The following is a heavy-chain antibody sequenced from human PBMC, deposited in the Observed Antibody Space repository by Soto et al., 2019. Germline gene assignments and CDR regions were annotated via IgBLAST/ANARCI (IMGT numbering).Heavy chain of an antibody. V-gene: IGHV3-23*01. J-gene: IGHJ4*02. CDR3: AKDVEVYCSGGSCYELDY. CDR2: ISGSGGST. D-gene: IGHD2-15*01. CDR1: GFTFSSYA. Sequence: EVQLLESGGGLVQPGGSLRLSCAASGFTFSSYAMSWVRQAPGKGLEWVSAISGSGGSTYYADSVKGRFTISRDNSKNTLYLQMNSLRAEDTAVYYCAKDVEVYCSGGSCYELDYWGQGTLVTVSS.